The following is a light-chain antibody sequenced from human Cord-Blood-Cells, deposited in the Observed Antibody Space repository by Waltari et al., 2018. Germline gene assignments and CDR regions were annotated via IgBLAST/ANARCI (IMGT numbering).Light chain of an antibody. J-gene: IGLJ3*02. V-gene: IGLV2-14*01. CDR2: DVS. CDR1: SSDGGGYNH. CDR3: SSYTSSSTFV. Sequence: QSALTQPASVSGSPGQSIPISCTGTSSDGGGYNHVSWYQQHPGKAPKLMIYDVSKRPSGVSNRFSGSKSGNTASLTISGLQAEDEADYYCSSYTSSSTFVFGGGTKLTVL.